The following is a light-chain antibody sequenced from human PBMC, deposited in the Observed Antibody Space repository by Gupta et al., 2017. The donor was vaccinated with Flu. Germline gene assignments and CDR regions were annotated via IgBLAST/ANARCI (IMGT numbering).Light chain of an antibody. J-gene: IGKJ1*01. CDR3: QQYYSYPWT. V-gene: IGKV1-8*01. CDR1: QGISNY. Sequence: AIRMTHSPSSFPASTGDRVTITRRASQGISNYLAWYQQKPGKAPKLLIYAASTLQSGVPSRFSGSGSGTDFTLTISCLQSEDFATYYCQQYYSYPWTFGQGTKVEIK. CDR2: AAS.